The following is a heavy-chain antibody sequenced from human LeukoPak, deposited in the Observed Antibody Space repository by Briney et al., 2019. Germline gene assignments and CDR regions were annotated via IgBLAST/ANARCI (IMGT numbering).Heavy chain of an antibody. Sequence: GGSLRLSCAASGFAFSTYAMSWVRQAPGKGLKWVSVISGSGGSTYYADSVKGRFTISRDNSKDTLYLQMSSLRAEDTAVYYCAKTGAGYYYMDVWGKGTTVTVSS. CDR2: ISGSGGST. V-gene: IGHV3-23*01. J-gene: IGHJ6*03. D-gene: IGHD7-27*01. CDR3: AKTGAGYYYMDV. CDR1: GFAFSTYA.